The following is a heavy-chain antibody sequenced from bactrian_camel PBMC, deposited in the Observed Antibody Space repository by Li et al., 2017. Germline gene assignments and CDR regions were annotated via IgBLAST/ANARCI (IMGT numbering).Heavy chain of an antibody. CDR2: IARDGST. CDR3: KIQAARYRWCPSNP. D-gene: IGHD2*01. CDR1: GYVYNAYC. Sequence: VQLVESGGGSVQYGGSLTLSCATSGYVYNAYCMGWFRQAPGKEREGVASIARDGSTRYADTVEGRFTISRDNAKNTLYLQMNSLKPEDTAMYFCKIQAARYRWCPSNPWGQGTQVTVS. J-gene: IGHJ6*01. V-gene: IGHV3S53*01.